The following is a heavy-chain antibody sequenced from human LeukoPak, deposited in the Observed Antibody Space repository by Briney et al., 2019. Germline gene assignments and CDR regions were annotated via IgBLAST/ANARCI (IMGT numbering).Heavy chain of an antibody. D-gene: IGHD3-22*01. Sequence: PSETLSLTCSLAGGSLRSYYSSGIRQPPGKGPEWIGSINYSGRTKYNPSLQSRVTISMDTSKNHFSLQLSYETAGDTAGYYCARLVDYDITGDADIFDIWGQGTMVTVSS. V-gene: IGHV4-59*01. J-gene: IGHJ3*02. CDR2: INYSGRT. CDR3: ARLVDYDITGDADIFDI. CDR1: GGSLRSYY.